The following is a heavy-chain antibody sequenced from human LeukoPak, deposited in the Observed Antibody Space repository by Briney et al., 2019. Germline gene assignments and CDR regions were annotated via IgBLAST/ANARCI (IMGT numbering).Heavy chain of an antibody. CDR3: ARDVTACGGDCINWFDP. D-gene: IGHD2-21*02. Sequence: SVKVSCKASGGTFSSYAIGWVRQAPGQGLEWMGGIIPIFGTANYAQKFQGRVTITTDESTSTAYMELSSLRSEDTAVYHCARDVTACGGDCINWFDPWGQGTLVTVSS. CDR2: IIPIFGTA. J-gene: IGHJ5*02. V-gene: IGHV1-69*05. CDR1: GGTFSSYA.